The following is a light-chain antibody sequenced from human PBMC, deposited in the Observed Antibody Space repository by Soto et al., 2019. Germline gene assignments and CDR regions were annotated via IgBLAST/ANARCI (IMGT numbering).Light chain of an antibody. J-gene: IGKJ5*01. Sequence: EIVLTQSPGTLSLSPGERATLSCRASQSVSSNLAWYQQKPGQAPRLLIYGASSRATGIPARFSGSGSGTDFTLTIGSLASEDSAVYYCQQRDNWAITFGQGTRLEIK. CDR1: QSVSSN. V-gene: IGKV3-11*01. CDR2: GAS. CDR3: QQRDNWAIT.